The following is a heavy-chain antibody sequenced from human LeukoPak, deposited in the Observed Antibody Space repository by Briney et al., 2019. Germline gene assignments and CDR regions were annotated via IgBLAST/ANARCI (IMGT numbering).Heavy chain of an antibody. CDR1: GFTFSSFA. CDR2: ITGSGGST. J-gene: IGHJ4*02. CDR3: AKARYSCYPY. Sequence: PGGSLRLSCAASGFTFSSFAMSWVRQAPGKGLEWVSVITGSGGSTFYADSVKGRFTISRDNSKNTLYLQMNSLRAEDTAVYYCAKARYSCYPYWGQGTLVTVSS. V-gene: IGHV3-23*01. D-gene: IGHD2-15*01.